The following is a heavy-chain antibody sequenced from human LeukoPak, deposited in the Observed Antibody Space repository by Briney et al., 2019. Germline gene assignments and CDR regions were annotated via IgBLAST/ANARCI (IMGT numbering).Heavy chain of an antibody. CDR3: ATKEGLGSDTVITVFDF. D-gene: IGHD3-10*01. Sequence: PGGSLRLSCAASGVIISSQAMHWVRQAPGKGLEYVSAISPDGDSRYYANSVKGRFTISRDNSKNTLYLQMGGLRAEDMAVYYCATKEGLGSDTVITVFDFWGQGTLVTVSS. J-gene: IGHJ4*02. CDR2: ISPDGDSR. V-gene: IGHV3-64*01. CDR1: GVIISSQA.